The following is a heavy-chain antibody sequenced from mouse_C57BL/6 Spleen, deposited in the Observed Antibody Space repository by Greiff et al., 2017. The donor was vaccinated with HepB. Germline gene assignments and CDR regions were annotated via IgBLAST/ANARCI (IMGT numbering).Heavy chain of an antibody. D-gene: IGHD1-1*01. CDR1: GYTFTSYW. Sequence: QVQLQQPGAELVKPGASVKLSCKASGYTFTSYWMQWVNQRPGQGLEWIGEIDPSDSYTNYNQKFKGKATLTVDTSSSTAYMQLSSLTSEDSAVYYCARRYYGSSYWYFDVWGTGTTVTVSS. V-gene: IGHV1-50*01. CDR2: IDPSDSYT. J-gene: IGHJ1*03. CDR3: ARRYYGSSYWYFDV.